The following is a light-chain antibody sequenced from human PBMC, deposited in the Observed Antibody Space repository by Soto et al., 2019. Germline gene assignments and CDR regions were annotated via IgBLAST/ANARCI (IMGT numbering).Light chain of an antibody. Sequence: EIVLTQSPGTLSLSPGERATLSCRASQSVSSSYLAWYQQKPGQAPRLLIYGASSRATGIPDRFSGSGSGTDFTLTISRLQSEDFAVYYCQQYNNWPPLTFGQGTRLEIK. V-gene: IGKV3-20*01. J-gene: IGKJ5*01. CDR3: QQYNNWPPLT. CDR1: QSVSSSY. CDR2: GAS.